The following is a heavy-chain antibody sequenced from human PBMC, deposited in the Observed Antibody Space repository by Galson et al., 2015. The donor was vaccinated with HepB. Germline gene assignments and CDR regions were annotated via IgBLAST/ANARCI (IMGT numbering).Heavy chain of an antibody. CDR1: GYSFTSYW. Sequence: QSGAEVKKPGESLKISCKGSGYSFTSYWIGWVRQMPGKGLEWMGIIYPGDSDTRYSPSFQGQVTISADKSISTAYLQWSSLKASDTAMYYCARHEMATSNPNWFDPWGQGTLVTVSS. V-gene: IGHV5-51*01. CDR3: ARHEMATSNPNWFDP. CDR2: IYPGDSDT. J-gene: IGHJ5*02. D-gene: IGHD5-24*01.